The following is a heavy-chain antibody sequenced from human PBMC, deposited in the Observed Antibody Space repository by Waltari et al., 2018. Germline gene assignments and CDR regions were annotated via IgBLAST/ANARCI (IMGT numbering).Heavy chain of an antibody. Sequence: QVQLVESGGGVVQPGRSLRLSCAASGFTFSSFAMHWVRQAPGKGCEWVTGSSYDGSDKSYADAVKGRLPISRDNSKNTLYLQMNSLRTEDTAVYFCARDPSAAAGGRAAAGRFDYWGQGTLVTVSS. CDR3: ARDPSAAAGGRAAAGRFDY. CDR2: SSYDGSDK. CDR1: GFTFSSFA. J-gene: IGHJ4*02. V-gene: IGHV3-30*01. D-gene: IGHD6-13*01.